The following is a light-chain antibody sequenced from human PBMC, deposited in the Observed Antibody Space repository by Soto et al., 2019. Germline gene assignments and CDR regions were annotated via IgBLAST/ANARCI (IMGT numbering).Light chain of an antibody. CDR1: QGISTY. Sequence: DIQMTQSPSPLSASVGDRVTITCRASQGISTYLNWYQQKPGKAPKLLIYAASSLQSGVPSRFSGSGSETDFTLTISSLQPEDFATYSCQQSYSTTWTFGQGTKVDI. V-gene: IGKV1-39*01. CDR2: AAS. CDR3: QQSYSTTWT. J-gene: IGKJ1*01.